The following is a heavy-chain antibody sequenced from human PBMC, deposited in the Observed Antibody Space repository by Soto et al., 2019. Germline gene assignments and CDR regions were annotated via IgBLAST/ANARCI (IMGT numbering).Heavy chain of an antibody. CDR1: GYTFTGYD. Sequence: GASVKVSCKTSGYTFTGYDLNWVRQATGQGLEWMWWMNPNTGNTGYAQKFQGRVTMTRNTSTRTAYMELSSLRSEDTAVYFCARGKTTLTDFAYWGQGTLVTVPS. CDR2: MNPNTGNT. CDR3: ARGKTTLTDFAY. J-gene: IGHJ4*02. D-gene: IGHD4-4*01. V-gene: IGHV1-8*01.